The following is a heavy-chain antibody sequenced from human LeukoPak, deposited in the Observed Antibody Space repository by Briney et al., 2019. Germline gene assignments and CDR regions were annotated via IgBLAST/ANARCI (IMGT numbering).Heavy chain of an antibody. J-gene: IGHJ6*02. V-gene: IGHV1-8*01. CDR3: ARGPGTTRYLYYYYGMDV. Sequence: ASVKVSCEASGYTFTSYDINWVRQATGQGLEWMGWMNPNSGNTGYAQKFQGRVTMTRNTSISTAYMELSSLRSEDTAVYYCARGPGTTRYLYYYYGMDVWGQGTTVTVSS. D-gene: IGHD4-11*01. CDR1: GYTFTSYD. CDR2: MNPNSGNT.